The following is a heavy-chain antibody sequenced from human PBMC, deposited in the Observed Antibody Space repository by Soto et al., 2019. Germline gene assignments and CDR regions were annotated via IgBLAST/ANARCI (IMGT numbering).Heavy chain of an antibody. D-gene: IGHD2-21*02. V-gene: IGHV4-31*03. CDR3: ARFQSRVVVTANNWFDP. Sequence: PSETLSLTCTVSGGSISSGGYYWSWIRQHPGKGLEWIGYIYYSGSTYYNPSLKSRVTISVDTSKNQFSLKLSSVTAADTAVYYCARFQSRVVVTANNWFDPWGQGTLVTVSS. J-gene: IGHJ5*02. CDR2: IYYSGST. CDR1: GGSISSGGYY.